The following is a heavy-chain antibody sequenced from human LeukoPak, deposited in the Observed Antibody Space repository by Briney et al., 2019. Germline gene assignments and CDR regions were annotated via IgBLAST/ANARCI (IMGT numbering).Heavy chain of an antibody. CDR2: INPSVGST. Sequence: ASVKVSCKASGYTFISYYMHWVRQAPGQGLEWVGIINPSVGSTSYTQKFQGRVTMTRDTSTSTVYMELSSLRSEDTAVYYCAREYCSGGTCPVDHWGQGTLVTVSS. V-gene: IGHV1-46*01. D-gene: IGHD2-15*01. CDR3: AREYCSGGTCPVDH. CDR1: GYTFISYY. J-gene: IGHJ4*02.